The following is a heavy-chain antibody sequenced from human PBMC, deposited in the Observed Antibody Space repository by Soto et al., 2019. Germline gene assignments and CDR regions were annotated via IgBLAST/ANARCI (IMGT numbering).Heavy chain of an antibody. Sequence: QVQLQQWGAGLLKPSETLSLTCAFYGGSFSGYYWTWIRQPPGTGLEWIGEINHSGSTNYNPSLKSRVTISVDTSKHQFSLKLTPVTSADPAVYYCARDKSTGLFDYWGQGTLVTVSS. V-gene: IGHV4-34*01. CDR2: INHSGST. D-gene: IGHD2-8*02. J-gene: IGHJ4*02. CDR3: ARDKSTGLFDY. CDR1: GGSFSGYY.